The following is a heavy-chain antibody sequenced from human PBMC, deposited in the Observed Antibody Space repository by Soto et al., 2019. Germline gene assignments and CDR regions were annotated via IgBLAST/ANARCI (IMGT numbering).Heavy chain of an antibody. CDR2: IKQDGSEK. V-gene: IGHV3-7*01. CDR3: AREDFGDYYYYGMDV. CDR1: GFTFSSYW. D-gene: IGHD3-3*01. J-gene: IGHJ6*02. Sequence: GVSLRLSCAASGFTFSSYWMSWVRQAPGKGLEWVANIKQDGSEKYYVDSVKGRFTISRDNAKNSLYLQMNSLRAEDTAVYYCAREDFGDYYYYGMDVWGQGTTVTVSS.